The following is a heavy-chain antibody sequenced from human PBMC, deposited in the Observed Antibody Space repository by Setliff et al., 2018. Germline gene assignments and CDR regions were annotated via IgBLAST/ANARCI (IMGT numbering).Heavy chain of an antibody. CDR1: GGSISSYY. CDR3: ARVRIVPYCMDV. J-gene: IGHJ6*03. Sequence: VTLSLTCTVSGGSISSYYWSWIRQPAGKGLEWIGRIYTTGSTNFNPSLNSRVTMSLDKSKNQFSLKLSSVTAADSAVYFCARVRIVPYCMDVWGKGTTVTVSS. D-gene: IGHD2-15*01. CDR2: IYTTGST. V-gene: IGHV4-4*07.